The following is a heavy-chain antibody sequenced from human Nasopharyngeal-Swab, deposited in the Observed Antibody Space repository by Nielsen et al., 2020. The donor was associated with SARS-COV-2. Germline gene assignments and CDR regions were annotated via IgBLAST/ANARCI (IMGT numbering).Heavy chain of an antibody. CDR2: INAGNGNT. CDR3: ARRTIVGASYGVDV. V-gene: IGHV1-3*01. D-gene: IGHD1-26*01. J-gene: IGHJ6*02. Sequence: WVRQAPGQRLEWMGWINAGNGNTKYSQKFQGRVTITRDTSASTAYMELSSLRSEDTAVYYCARRTIVGASYGVDVWGQGTTVTVSS.